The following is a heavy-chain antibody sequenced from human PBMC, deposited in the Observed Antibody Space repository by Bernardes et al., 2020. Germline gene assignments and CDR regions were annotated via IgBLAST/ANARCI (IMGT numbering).Heavy chain of an antibody. V-gene: IGHV3-23*01. Sequence: GGSLSLSCAVSGFTFSRYAMNWIRKAPGKGLEWVATISVSGATNFYADSVKGRFIISRDNSKKTVFLQMDGLRGEDTAVYFCAKDFGTSQQLGAFDIWGQGTLVTVSS. CDR1: GFTFSRYA. CDR2: ISVSGATN. D-gene: IGHD3-3*01. J-gene: IGHJ3*02. CDR3: AKDFGTSQQLGAFDI.